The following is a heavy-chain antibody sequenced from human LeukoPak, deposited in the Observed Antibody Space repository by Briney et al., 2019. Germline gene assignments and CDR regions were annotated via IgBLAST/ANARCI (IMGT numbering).Heavy chain of an antibody. CDR3: AKDAAGPEY. CDR1: GLTFSDYS. D-gene: IGHD6-13*01. V-gene: IGHV3-23*01. Sequence: PGGSLRLSWAASGLTFSDYSMTWVRQAPRKGLFWVSGISAGGGSTYYADSVEGRFTISSDNSRNTLYLQMNSLRVEATAVYYCAKDAAGPEYWGQGTLVTVSS. J-gene: IGHJ4*02. CDR2: ISAGGGST.